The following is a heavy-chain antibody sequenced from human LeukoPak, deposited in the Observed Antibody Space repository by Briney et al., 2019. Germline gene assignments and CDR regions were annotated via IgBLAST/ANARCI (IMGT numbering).Heavy chain of an antibody. J-gene: IGHJ6*03. D-gene: IGHD5-18*01. CDR3: ARVNSYGPFYYYYYYMDV. CDR1: GFTVSSNY. Sequence: PGGSLRLSCAASGFTVSSNYMSWVRQAPGKGLEWVSVIYSGGSTYYADSVKGRFTISRDNSKNTLYLQMNSLRAEDTAVYYCARVNSYGPFYYYYYYMDVWGKGTAVTISS. CDR2: IYSGGST. V-gene: IGHV3-53*01.